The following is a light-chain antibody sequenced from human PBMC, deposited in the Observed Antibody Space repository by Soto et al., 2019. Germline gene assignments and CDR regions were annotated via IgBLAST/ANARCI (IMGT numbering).Light chain of an antibody. V-gene: IGKV1-5*01. J-gene: IGKJ4*01. Sequence: DTQMTQSPYTLSASVGDRVNITCRASQSVRTWLAWYQQKPGKAPRLLIYDASSLESGVPSRFSGTGSGTEFTLTITNLQADDFATYCCQQYNSLLTFGGGTRVEV. CDR3: QQYNSLLT. CDR1: QSVRTW. CDR2: DAS.